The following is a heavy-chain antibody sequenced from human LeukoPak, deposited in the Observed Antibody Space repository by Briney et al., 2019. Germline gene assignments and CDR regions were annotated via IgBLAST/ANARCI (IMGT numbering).Heavy chain of an antibody. CDR1: GFTFSHFW. V-gene: IGHV3-7*01. Sequence: GGSLRLSCAASGFTFSHFWMSWVRQAPGKGLEWVAYIKKTESETYYVDPVKGRFTITRDNTRSSLFLQMYSLRAEDTAVYFCAREDGYCSGGNCYSYFDSWGQGTLVTVSS. D-gene: IGHD2-15*01. CDR2: IKKTESET. CDR3: AREDGYCSGGNCYSYFDS. J-gene: IGHJ4*02.